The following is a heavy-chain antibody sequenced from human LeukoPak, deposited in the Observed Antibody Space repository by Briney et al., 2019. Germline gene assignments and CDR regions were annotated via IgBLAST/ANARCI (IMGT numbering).Heavy chain of an antibody. V-gene: IGHV3-53*01. J-gene: IGHJ4*02. CDR3: ARCSSSWYDYFDY. CDR1: GFTVSSNY. Sequence: GGSLRLSCVASGFTVSSNYMSWVRQAPGKGLEWVSAIFSGGSTFYADSVTGRFTISRDNSKNTVYLEMNSLRAEDTAVYYCARCSSSWYDYFDYWGQGTLVTVSS. CDR2: IFSGGST. D-gene: IGHD6-13*01.